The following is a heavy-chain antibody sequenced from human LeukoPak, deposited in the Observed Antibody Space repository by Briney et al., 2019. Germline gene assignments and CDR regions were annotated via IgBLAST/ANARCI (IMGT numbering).Heavy chain of an antibody. CDR3: ARDQQYCSSTSCYPAYYFDY. J-gene: IGHJ4*02. D-gene: IGHD2-2*01. CDR1: GFTFSSYA. Sequence: GGSLRLSCAAPGFTFSSYAMHWVRQAPGKGLEWVAVISYDGSNKYYADSVKGRFTISRDNSKNTLYLQMNSLRAEDTAVYYCARDQQYCSSTSCYPAYYFDYWGQGTLVTVSS. CDR2: ISYDGSNK. V-gene: IGHV3-30-3*01.